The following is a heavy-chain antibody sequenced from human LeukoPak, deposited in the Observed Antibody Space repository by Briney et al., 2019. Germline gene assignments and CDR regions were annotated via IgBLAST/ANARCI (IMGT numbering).Heavy chain of an antibody. CDR1: GFTFSGSA. CDR3: AKDLLGATNRLTCYFDY. Sequence: GGSLRLSCAASGFTFSGSAMHWVRQASGKGLEWVGRIRSKANSYATAYAASVKGRFTISRDNSKNTLYLQMNSLRAEDTAVYYCAKDLLGATNRLTCYFDYWGQGTLVTVSS. V-gene: IGHV3-73*01. J-gene: IGHJ4*02. CDR2: IRSKANSYAT. D-gene: IGHD1-26*01.